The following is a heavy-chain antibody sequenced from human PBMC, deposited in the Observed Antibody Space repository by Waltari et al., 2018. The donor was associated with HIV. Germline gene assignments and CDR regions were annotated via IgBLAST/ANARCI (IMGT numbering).Heavy chain of an antibody. CDR1: GYPFTSYW. CDR3: ARHVRVLQPTVAIGGMDV. J-gene: IGHJ6*02. D-gene: IGHD2-21*01. CDR2: IYPGDTDT. V-gene: IGHV5-51*01. Sequence: EVHLEQSGAQGKKPGGSLKISCKSSGYPFTSYWMGWVAQMPGKGLEWMGIIYPGDTDTRYSPSFQGQVTISADKSITTVYLQWSTLKASDTAIYYCARHVRVLQPTVAIGGMDVWGQGTSVTVSS.